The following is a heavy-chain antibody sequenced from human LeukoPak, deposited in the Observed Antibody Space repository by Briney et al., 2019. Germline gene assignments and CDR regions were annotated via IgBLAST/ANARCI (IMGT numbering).Heavy chain of an antibody. J-gene: IGHJ4*02. CDR3: TTRGGSFSIFDY. CDR1: EFTFRNYA. D-gene: IGHD1-26*01. V-gene: IGHV3-23*01. CDR2: ISNSGGST. Sequence: PGGSLRLSCATSEFTFRNYAMNWVRQAPGKGLEWVSTISNSGGSTYYADSVKGRFTISRDSSKNTLYLQMNSLRAEDTAVYYCTTRGGSFSIFDYWGQGTLVTVSS.